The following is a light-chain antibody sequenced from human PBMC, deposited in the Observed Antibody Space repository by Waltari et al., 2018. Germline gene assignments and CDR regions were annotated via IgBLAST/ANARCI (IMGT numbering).Light chain of an antibody. Sequence: QSVLTQPPSVSATPGQRVTISCSGGDSNIGSTTVQWYQQLPGTAPKLLVFGVNERPSGVPHRFSGSKSGTSASLAISGLQSEDEADYYCASWDDSLNDWVFGGGTKLTVL. CDR1: DSNIGSTT. J-gene: IGLJ3*02. CDR2: GVN. V-gene: IGLV1-44*01. CDR3: ASWDDSLNDWV.